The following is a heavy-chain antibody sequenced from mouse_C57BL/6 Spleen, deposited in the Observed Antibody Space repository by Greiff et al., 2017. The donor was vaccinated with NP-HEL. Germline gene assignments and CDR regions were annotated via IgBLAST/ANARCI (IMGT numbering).Heavy chain of an antibody. V-gene: IGHV1-39*01. CDR3: ARSDYSNFHYAMDY. CDR2: INPNYGTT. D-gene: IGHD2-5*01. Sequence: VQLKESGPELVKPGASVKISCKASGYSFTDYNMNWVKQSNGKSLEWIGVINPNYGTTSYNQKFKGKATLTVDQSSSTAYMQLNSLTSEDSAVYYCARSDYSNFHYAMDYWGQGTSVTVSS. J-gene: IGHJ4*01. CDR1: GYSFTDYN.